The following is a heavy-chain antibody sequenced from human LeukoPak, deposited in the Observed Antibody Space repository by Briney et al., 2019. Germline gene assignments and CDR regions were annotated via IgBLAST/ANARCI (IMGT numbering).Heavy chain of an antibody. CDR2: INDRDDST. CDR1: GFIFSDYA. J-gene: IGHJ6*03. CDR3: ARALAQYNSGYYYFYMDV. Sequence: HPGGSLRLSCAASGFIFSDYAMSWVRQAPGKGLEWVSNINDRDDSTYYADSVKGRFTISRDNSKNTLFLHMSSLRGEDTAVYFCARALAQYNSGYYYFYMDVWGKGTTVTVSS. V-gene: IGHV3-23*01. D-gene: IGHD6-19*01.